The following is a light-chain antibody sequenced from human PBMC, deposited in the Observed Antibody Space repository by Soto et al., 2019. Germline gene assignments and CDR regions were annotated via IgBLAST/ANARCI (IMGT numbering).Light chain of an antibody. CDR3: SSYTSSTTLV. CDR1: NNDIGGYDH. J-gene: IGLJ2*01. V-gene: IGLV2-14*01. CDR2: EVS. Sequence: QSALTQPASVSGSPGQSITISCTGANNDIGGYDHVSWHQQHPGKAPKVVIYEVSHRPSGVSHRFSGSKSGYTASLTISGLLAEDEADYYCSSYTSSTTLVFGGGTQLTVL.